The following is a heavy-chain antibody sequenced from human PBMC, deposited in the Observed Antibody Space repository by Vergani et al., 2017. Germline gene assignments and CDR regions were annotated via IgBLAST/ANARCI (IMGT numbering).Heavy chain of an antibody. Sequence: QVQLVQSGAEVKKPGASVKVSCKASGGTFSSYAISWVRQAPGQGLEWMGRIIPILGIANYAQKFQGRVTITADESTSTAYMELSSLRSEDTAVYYCASRFDAYNWNYEKGGHFDYWGQGTLVTVSS. CDR3: ASRFDAYNWNYEKGGHFDY. CDR1: GGTFSSYA. D-gene: IGHD1-7*01. J-gene: IGHJ4*02. CDR2: IIPILGIA. V-gene: IGHV1-69*04.